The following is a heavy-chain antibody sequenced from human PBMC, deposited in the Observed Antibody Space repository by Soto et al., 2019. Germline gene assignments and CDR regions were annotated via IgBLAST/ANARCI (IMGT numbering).Heavy chain of an antibody. CDR3: AKDKVCSGRSCYYDY. J-gene: IGHJ4*02. CDR1: GFTFSSYT. Sequence: EVQLLEAGGDLIQPGGSLRLSCAASGFTFSSYTMTWVRQAPGKGLEWVSAINGGGGSTYYADSVKGRFTISRDNSKDTLYLQMNSLRAEDTAVYYCAKDKVCSGRSCYYDYWGQGTLVTVSS. V-gene: IGHV3-23*01. CDR2: INGGGGST. D-gene: IGHD2-15*01.